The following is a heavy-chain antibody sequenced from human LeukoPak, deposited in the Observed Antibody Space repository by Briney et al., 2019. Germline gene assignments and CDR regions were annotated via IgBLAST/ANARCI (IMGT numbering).Heavy chain of an antibody. D-gene: IGHD5-18*01. CDR2: ISGSGGST. CDR3: AKDLWVTSVEH. J-gene: IGHJ1*01. CDR1: GFTFSSYA. V-gene: IGHV3-23*01. Sequence: GGSLRLSCAASGFTFSSYAMSWVRQAPGKGLEWVSAISGSGGSTYYADSVEGRFTISRDNSKNTLYLQMNSLRAEDTAVYYCAKDLWVTSVEHWGQGTLVTVSS.